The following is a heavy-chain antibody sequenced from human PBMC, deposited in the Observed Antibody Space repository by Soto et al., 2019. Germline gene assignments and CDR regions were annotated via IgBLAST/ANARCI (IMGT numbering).Heavy chain of an antibody. CDR3: ARVQLARYYYYMDV. D-gene: IGHD5-12*01. CDR2: IYYSGST. V-gene: IGHV4-59*01. CDR1: GGSISSYY. J-gene: IGHJ6*03. Sequence: SETLSLTCTVSGGSISSYYWSWIRQPPGKGLEWIGYIYYSGSTNYNPSLKSRVTISVDTSKNQFSLKLSSVTAADTAVYYCARVQLARYYYYMDVWGKGTTVTVSS.